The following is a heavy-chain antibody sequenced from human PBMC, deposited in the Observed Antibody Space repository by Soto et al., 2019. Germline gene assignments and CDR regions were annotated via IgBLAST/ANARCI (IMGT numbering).Heavy chain of an antibody. Sequence: DVQVVESGGGLVQPGGSLRLSCAVSGFSVSGSYMCWVRQAPGKGLEWVSGVYSGGNAYYADSVKGRFTISRDNSRNTVFLQMNSLRVEDTAVYYCARSKVDWGQGTLVNVSS. CDR3: ARSKVD. J-gene: IGHJ4*02. CDR1: GFSVSGSY. D-gene: IGHD4-4*01. V-gene: IGHV3-66*01. CDR2: VYSGGNA.